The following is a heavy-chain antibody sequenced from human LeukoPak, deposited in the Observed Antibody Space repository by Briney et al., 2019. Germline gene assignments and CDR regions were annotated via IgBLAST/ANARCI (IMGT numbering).Heavy chain of an antibody. CDR2: IYWDDDK. J-gene: IGHJ5*02. CDR3: AHRLRGVDTTVNWNWFDP. CDR1: GFSLSTSGVG. Sequence: ESGPTLVKPTQTLTLTCTFSGFSLSTSGVGVGWIRQPPGKALEWPALIYWDDDKRYIPSLKSRLTITKDTSKNQVVLTMTNMDPVDTATYYCAHRLRGVDTTVNWNWFDPWGQGTLVTVSS. D-gene: IGHD4-17*01. V-gene: IGHV2-5*02.